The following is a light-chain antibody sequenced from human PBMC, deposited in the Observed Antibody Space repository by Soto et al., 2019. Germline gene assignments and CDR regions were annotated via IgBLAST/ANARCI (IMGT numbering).Light chain of an antibody. J-gene: IGKJ4*01. CDR1: QSVSGY. Sequence: EIVLTQSPATLSLSPGNRATLSCRASQSVSGYLAWYQQKPGQAPRLLIYDASNRATGIPARFSGSGSGTDFPLTITSLLPEDFAVYYCQQRSNCPSTFGRGTKLEI. CDR3: QQRSNCPST. CDR2: DAS. V-gene: IGKV3-11*01.